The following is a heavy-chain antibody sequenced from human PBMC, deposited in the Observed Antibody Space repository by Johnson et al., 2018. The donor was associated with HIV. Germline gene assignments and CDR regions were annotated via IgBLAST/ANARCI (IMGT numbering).Heavy chain of an antibody. CDR3: ARERIGYSSSGDAFDI. J-gene: IGHJ3*02. V-gene: IGHV3-66*01. CDR2: IYSGGST. CDR1: GFTFSNSD. D-gene: IGHD6-13*01. Sequence: VQLVESGGGVVQPGESLRLSCAASGFTFSNSDMNWVHQAPGKGLEWVSVIYSGGSTYYADPVKGRFTISRDNAKNTLYLQINSLRAEDTAVYYCARERIGYSSSGDAFDIWGQGTMVTVSS.